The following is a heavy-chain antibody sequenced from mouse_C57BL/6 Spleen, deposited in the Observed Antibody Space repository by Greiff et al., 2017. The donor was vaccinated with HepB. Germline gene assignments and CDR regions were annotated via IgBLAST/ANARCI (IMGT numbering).Heavy chain of an antibody. D-gene: IGHD1-1*01. V-gene: IGHV1-50*01. J-gene: IGHJ4*01. CDR3: ARYGSNYVRYYAMDY. CDR2: IDPSDSYT. CDR1: GYTFTSYW. Sequence: VQLQQSGAELVKPGASVKLSCKASGYTFTSYWMQWVKQRPGQGLEWIGEIDPSDSYTNYNQKFKGKATLTVDTSSSTAYMQLSSLTSEDSAVYYCARYGSNYVRYYAMDYWGQGTSVTVSS.